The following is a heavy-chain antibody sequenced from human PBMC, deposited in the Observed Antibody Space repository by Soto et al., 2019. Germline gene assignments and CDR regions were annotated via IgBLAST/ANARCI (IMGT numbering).Heavy chain of an antibody. Sequence: PSETLSLTCTVSGGSISSGDYYWSWIRQPPGKGLEWIGYISYSGSTYYNPSLKSRVTISVDTSNNQFSLKLSSVTVADTAVYSCARDARTVVRGILISGGMDVWGQGTTVTVSS. J-gene: IGHJ6*02. CDR3: ARDARTVVRGILISGGMDV. CDR2: ISYSGST. CDR1: GGSISSGDYY. D-gene: IGHD3-10*01. V-gene: IGHV4-30-4*01.